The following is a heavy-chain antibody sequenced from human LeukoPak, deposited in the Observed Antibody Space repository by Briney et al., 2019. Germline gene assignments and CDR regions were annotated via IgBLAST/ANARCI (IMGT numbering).Heavy chain of an antibody. D-gene: IGHD3-10*01. V-gene: IGHV4-61*02. CDR2: VYPSGNT. Sequence: SETLSLTCTVSGNSISSYNYYWSWVRQPAGKGLEWIGRVYPSGNTNYNPYNPSLTGRVTISIDASRNQFSLILTSVTAADTAVYYCARVVRGVTSPFDYWGQGTLVTVSS. CDR3: ARVVRGVTSPFDY. J-gene: IGHJ4*02. CDR1: GNSISSYNYY.